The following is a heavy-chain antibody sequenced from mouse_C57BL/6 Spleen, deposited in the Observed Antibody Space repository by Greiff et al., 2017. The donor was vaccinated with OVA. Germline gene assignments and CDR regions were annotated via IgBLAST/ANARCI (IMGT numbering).Heavy chain of an antibody. CDR3: ARSYYSNYWYFDV. CDR1: GYTFTSYW. D-gene: IGHD2-5*01. V-gene: IGHV1-64*01. CDR2: IHPNSGST. J-gene: IGHJ1*03. Sequence: VQLQQPGAELVKPGASVKLSCKASGYTFTSYWMHWVKQRPGQGLEWIGMIHPNSGSTNYNEKFKSKATLTVDKSSSTAYMQLSSLTSEDSAVYYCARSYYSNYWYFDVRGTGTTVTVSS.